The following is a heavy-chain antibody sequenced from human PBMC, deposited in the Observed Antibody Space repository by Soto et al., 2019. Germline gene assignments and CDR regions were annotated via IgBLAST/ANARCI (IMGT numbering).Heavy chain of an antibody. D-gene: IGHD6-19*01. CDR2: IYYSGST. Sequence: QVQLQESGPGLVKPSETLSLTCTVSGGSISSYYWSWIRQPPGKGLEWIGYIYYSGSTNYNPSLKGRVTISVDTSKNQFSLKLSSVTAADTAVYYCARDTVAGTMLRYFDLWGRGTLVTVSS. CDR1: GGSISSYY. J-gene: IGHJ2*01. V-gene: IGHV4-59*01. CDR3: ARDTVAGTMLRYFDL.